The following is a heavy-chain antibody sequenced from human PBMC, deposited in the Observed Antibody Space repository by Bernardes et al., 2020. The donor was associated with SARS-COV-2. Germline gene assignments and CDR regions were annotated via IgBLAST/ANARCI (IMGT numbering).Heavy chain of an antibody. CDR1: GYSFTSHW. CDR3: ARPEIYSGYEN. CDR2: IYPGDSDT. V-gene: IGHV5-51*01. D-gene: IGHD5-12*01. Sequence: GESLKISCEASGYSFTSHWIAWVRQMPGKGLEWMGTIYPGDSDTRYSPSFEGQVTISADKSISTAYLQCSSLKASDTAIYYCARPEIYSGYENWGQGTLVTVSS. J-gene: IGHJ4*02.